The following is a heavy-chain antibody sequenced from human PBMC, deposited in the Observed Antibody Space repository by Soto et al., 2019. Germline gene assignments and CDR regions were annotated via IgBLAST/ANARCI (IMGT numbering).Heavy chain of an antibody. CDR2: ISYDGSNK. D-gene: IGHD3-9*01. CDR3: ARAIRANYDILSPADPDY. V-gene: IGHV3-33*05. J-gene: IGHJ4*02. CDR1: GFTYTTYT. Sequence: GGSLRLSCAASGFTYTTYTMHWVRQAPGKGLEWVAVISYDGSNKYYADSVKGRFTISRDNSKNTLYLQMNSLRAEDTAVYYCARAIRANYDILSPADPDYWGQGTLVTVSS.